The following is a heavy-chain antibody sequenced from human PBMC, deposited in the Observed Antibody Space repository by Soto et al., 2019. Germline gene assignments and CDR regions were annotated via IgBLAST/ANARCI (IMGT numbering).Heavy chain of an antibody. J-gene: IGHJ6*02. D-gene: IGHD2-2*01. V-gene: IGHV1-69*08. CDR3: AREDRDRETGLVPAAIAGIDV. Sequence: QVQLVQSGAEVKKPGSSVKVSCKASGGTFSRYSITWVRQAPGHGLEWIGRIIPIFGIASYAQKFQGRVTITADQTTSSDYMQLSSLRSDDTAVYYCAREDRDRETGLVPAAIAGIDVRGQGTTVTVSS. CDR1: GGTFSRYS. CDR2: IIPIFGIA.